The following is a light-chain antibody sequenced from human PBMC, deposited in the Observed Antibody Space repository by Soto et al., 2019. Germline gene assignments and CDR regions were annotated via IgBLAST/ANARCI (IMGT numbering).Light chain of an antibody. CDR1: SSDVGGHHY. J-gene: IGLJ1*01. CDR3: NSYTTSTTDV. Sequence: QSVLTQPASVSGSPGQSITISCTGTSSDVGGHHYVSWYQQHPGKAPKLIIYEVSLRPSGDSNGFSGSKSGTTASLTISALVAEDEADYYCNSYTTSTTDVFGSGTKVTVL. V-gene: IGLV2-14*01. CDR2: EVS.